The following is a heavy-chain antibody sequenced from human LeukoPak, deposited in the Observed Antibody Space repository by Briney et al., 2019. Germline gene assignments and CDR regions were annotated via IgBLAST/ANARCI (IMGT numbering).Heavy chain of an antibody. D-gene: IGHD1-1*01. CDR3: AKDKELYNIIIPYYYFMDV. Sequence: PGGSLRLSCDASGFTFRNYGMHWVRQAPGKGLEWGASVRFDGGNKYYADSVKGRFTISGDNSNNPLYLQMSGLRAEDTAAYYCAKDKELYNIIIPYYYFMDVWGKGTTVTVSS. CDR1: GFTFRNYG. J-gene: IGHJ6*03. CDR2: VRFDGGNK. V-gene: IGHV3-30*02.